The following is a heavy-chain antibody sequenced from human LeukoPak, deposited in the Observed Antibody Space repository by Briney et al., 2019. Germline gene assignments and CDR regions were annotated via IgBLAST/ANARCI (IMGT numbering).Heavy chain of an antibody. CDR3: ARVTYGYFDY. D-gene: IGHD2-21*01. CDR1: GYTFTSFI. J-gene: IGHJ4*02. CDR2: NSAYNGNT. Sequence: ASVKVSCKASGYTFTSFIITWVRQAPGQGLEWMGWNSAYNGNTNYPQKLQGRVTMTTDTSTSTVYMELRSLRSDDTAVYYCARVTYGYFDYWGQGTLVTVSS. V-gene: IGHV1-18*04.